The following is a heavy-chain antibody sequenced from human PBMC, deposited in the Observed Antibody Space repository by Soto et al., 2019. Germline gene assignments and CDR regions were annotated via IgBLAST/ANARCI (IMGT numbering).Heavy chain of an antibody. CDR2: IYYSGTT. Sequence: SETLSLTCSVSGGSIRSGDYYWSWIRQPPGKGLEWIGYIYYSGTTYYNPSLKSRVTISVDTSKKQFSLKLSSVTAADTAVYYCARTTVTLSFDYWGQGTLVTVSS. D-gene: IGHD4-17*01. CDR3: ARTTVTLSFDY. CDR1: GGSIRSGDYY. V-gene: IGHV4-30-4*01. J-gene: IGHJ4*02.